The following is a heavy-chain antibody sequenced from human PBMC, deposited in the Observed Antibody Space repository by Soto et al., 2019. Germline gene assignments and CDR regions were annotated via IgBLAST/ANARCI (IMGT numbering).Heavy chain of an antibody. CDR1: GGTFSSYT. D-gene: IGHD6-13*01. Sequence: QVQLVQSGAEVKKPGSSVKVSCKASGGTFSSYTISWVRQAPGQGLEWMGRIIPILGIANYAQKVQGRVTITAHKSTSTANMELSSLRAEDTAVYYCAGGRGLSRSSSMYDYWGQGTLVTVSS. J-gene: IGHJ4*02. CDR2: IIPILGIA. V-gene: IGHV1-69*02. CDR3: AGGRGLSRSSSMYDY.